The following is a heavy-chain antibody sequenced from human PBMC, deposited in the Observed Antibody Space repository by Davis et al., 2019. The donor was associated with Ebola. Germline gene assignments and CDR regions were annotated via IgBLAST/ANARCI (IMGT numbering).Heavy chain of an antibody. J-gene: IGHJ6*02. CDR1: GFTFSSYT. CDR3: ARDPTRTYYDFWSGSSDYYYGMDV. V-gene: IGHV3-21*01. D-gene: IGHD3-3*01. Sequence: GESLKISCAASGFTFSSYTMNWVRQAPGQGLEWVSSISSRSNYIYYADSVKGRFTISRDNANNSLYLQMNSLRAEDTAVYYCARDPTRTYYDFWSGSSDYYYGMDVWGQGTTVTVSS. CDR2: ISSRSNYI.